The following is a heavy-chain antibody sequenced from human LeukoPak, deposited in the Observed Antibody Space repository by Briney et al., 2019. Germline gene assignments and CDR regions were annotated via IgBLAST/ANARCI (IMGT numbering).Heavy chain of an antibody. Sequence: PGGSLRLSCAASGFTFNNYDMHWVRQTPGKGLEWVSVIYSGGSTYYADSVKGRFTISRDNSKNTLYLQMNSLRAEDTAVYYCAGATFDYYDSSGYYHYWGQGTLVTVSS. CDR1: GFTFNNYD. CDR2: IYSGGST. J-gene: IGHJ4*02. D-gene: IGHD3-22*01. V-gene: IGHV3-53*01. CDR3: AGATFDYYDSSGYYHY.